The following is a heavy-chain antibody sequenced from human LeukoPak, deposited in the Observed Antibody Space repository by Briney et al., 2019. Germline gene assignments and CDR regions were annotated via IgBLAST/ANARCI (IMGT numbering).Heavy chain of an antibody. V-gene: IGHV3-23*01. D-gene: IGHD6-19*01. Sequence: GGSLRLSCAASGFTFSSYAMSWVRQAPGKGLEWVSAISGSGGSTYYADFVKGRFTISRDNSKNTLYLQMNSLRAEDTAVYYCAKCSSGWYEGYFDYWGQGTLVTVSS. CDR1: GFTFSSYA. CDR2: ISGSGGST. CDR3: AKCSSGWYEGYFDY. J-gene: IGHJ4*02.